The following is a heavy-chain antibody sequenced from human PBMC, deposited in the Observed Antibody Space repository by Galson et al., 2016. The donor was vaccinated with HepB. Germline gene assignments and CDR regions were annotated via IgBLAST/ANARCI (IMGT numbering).Heavy chain of an antibody. CDR2: MNHRGVT. Sequence: SETLSLTCAVYGGPFSGYYWSWIRQPPGKGLEWIGEMNHRGVTNYNPSLKSRVTISVDTSKKQISLKLSSVTAADTAVYYCATGSRITIFGVARRGASYYMDVWGKGTTVTVSS. V-gene: IGHV4-34*01. D-gene: IGHD3-3*01. J-gene: IGHJ6*03. CDR3: ATGSRITIFGVARRGASYYMDV. CDR1: GGPFSGYY.